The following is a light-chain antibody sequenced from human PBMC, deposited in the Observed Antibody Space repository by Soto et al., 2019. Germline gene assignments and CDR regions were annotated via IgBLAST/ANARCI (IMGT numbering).Light chain of an antibody. J-gene: IGKJ4*01. CDR2: AAS. Sequence: DIQMTQSPSSVSASLGDRVTITCRANQGIGVYLAWFQQKPGNVPKLLIYAASTLQSGVPSRFSGSGSGTDFTLTISSLQPEDVATYYCQKYNSAPLTFGGGTKVEIK. V-gene: IGKV1-27*01. CDR1: QGIGVY. CDR3: QKYNSAPLT.